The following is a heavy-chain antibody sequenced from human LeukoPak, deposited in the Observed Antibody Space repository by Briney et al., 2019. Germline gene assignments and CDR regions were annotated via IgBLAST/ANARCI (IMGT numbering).Heavy chain of an antibody. J-gene: IGHJ4*02. Sequence: HGESLKISCKGSGYSFTSYWIGWVRQMPGKGLEWMGIIYPGDSDTRYSPSFQGQVTLSADKSISTAYLQWSSLKASDTAMYYCARQTSRYSSGWYSPDFDYWGQGTLVTVSS. CDR3: ARQTSRYSSGWYSPDFDY. V-gene: IGHV5-51*01. CDR2: IYPGDSDT. CDR1: GYSFTSYW. D-gene: IGHD6-19*01.